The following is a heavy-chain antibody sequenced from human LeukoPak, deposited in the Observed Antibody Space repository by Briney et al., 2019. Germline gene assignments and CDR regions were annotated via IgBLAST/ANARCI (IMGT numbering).Heavy chain of an antibody. Sequence: SETLSLTCIVSGGSISDSTYYWGWVRQSPGKGLDWIGSIFHDGSTYYNPSLMSRVSISIGSSDKQFSLNLKFVTAADTAVYFCARGRGYSFAFDPWGQGTLVTVSS. CDR3: ARGRGYSFAFDP. V-gene: IGHV4-39*07. D-gene: IGHD5-18*01. J-gene: IGHJ5*02. CDR2: IFHDGST. CDR1: GGSISDSTYY.